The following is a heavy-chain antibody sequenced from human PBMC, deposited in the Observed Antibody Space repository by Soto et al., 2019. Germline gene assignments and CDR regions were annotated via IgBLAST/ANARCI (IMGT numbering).Heavy chain of an antibody. V-gene: IGHV4-59*01. CDR2: IYYSGST. J-gene: IGHJ6*02. D-gene: IGHD6-13*01. CDR3: GREGVSSSWYYYNGMDV. CDR1: GGSISSYY. Sequence: SETLSLTCTVSGGSISSYYLSWIRQPPGKGLEWIGYIYYSGSTNYNPSLKSRVTISVDTSKNQFSLKLSSVTAADTAVYYCGREGVSSSWYYYNGMDVWGQGTTVTVSS.